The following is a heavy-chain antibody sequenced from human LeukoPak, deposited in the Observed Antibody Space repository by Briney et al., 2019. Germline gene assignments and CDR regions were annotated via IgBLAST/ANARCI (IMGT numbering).Heavy chain of an antibody. V-gene: IGHV3-11*06. CDR3: ARDVSVVRGVEFDY. CDR2: ISSSSSYA. Sequence: GGSLRLSCAASGFTFSNYYMSWVRQAPGKGLEWVSYISSSSSYANYADSVKGRFTISRDNAKNSLYLQMNSLRAEDTAVYYCARDVSVVRGVEFDYWGQGTLVTVSS. CDR1: GFTFSNYY. D-gene: IGHD3-10*01. J-gene: IGHJ4*02.